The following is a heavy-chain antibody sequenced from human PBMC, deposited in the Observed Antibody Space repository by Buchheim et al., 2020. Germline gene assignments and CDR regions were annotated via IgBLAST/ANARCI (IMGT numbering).Heavy chain of an antibody. D-gene: IGHD6-13*01. V-gene: IGHV1-46*01. CDR2: INPSGGST. J-gene: IGHJ6*02. CDR1: GYTFTSYY. CDR3: SRVSPPHSSSLTIGMDV. Sequence: QVQLVQSGAEVKKPGASVKVSCKASGYTFTSYYMHWVRQAPGQGLEWMGIINPSGGSTSYAQKFQGRVTMTRDTSTSTGYMELSSLRSEDTAVYYCSRVSPPHSSSLTIGMDVWGQGTT.